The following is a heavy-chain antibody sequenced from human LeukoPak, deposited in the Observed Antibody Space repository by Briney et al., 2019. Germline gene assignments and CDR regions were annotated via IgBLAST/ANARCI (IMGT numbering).Heavy chain of an antibody. CDR1: GYTFTCYG. J-gene: IGHJ6*03. CDR2: ISAYKGNT. D-gene: IGHD3-22*01. CDR3: ARGPGGRSGYYPLEDNYYYYYMDV. V-gene: IGHV1-18*01. Sequence: ASVKVSCKASGYTFTCYGISWVRQAPGQGLEWMGWISAYKGNTNYAQKFQGRVTMTTDTSTSTAYMELRSLRSDDTAVYYCARGPGGRSGYYPLEDNYYYYYMDVWGKGTTVTVSS.